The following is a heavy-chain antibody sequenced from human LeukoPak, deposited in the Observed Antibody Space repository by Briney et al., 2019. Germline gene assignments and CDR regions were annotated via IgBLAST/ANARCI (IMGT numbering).Heavy chain of an antibody. D-gene: IGHD6-19*01. V-gene: IGHV1-69*13. CDR2: IIPIFGTA. J-gene: IGHJ4*02. Sequence: SVTVSCKASGGTFSSYAISWVRQAPGQGLEWMGGIIPIFGTANYAQKFQGRVTINADESTSRAYMELSSLRSEDTAGYECESLPDYFAVAGPSLYFFDYWGQGTLGPLSS. CDR1: GGTFSSYA. CDR3: ESLPDYFAVAGPSLYFFDY.